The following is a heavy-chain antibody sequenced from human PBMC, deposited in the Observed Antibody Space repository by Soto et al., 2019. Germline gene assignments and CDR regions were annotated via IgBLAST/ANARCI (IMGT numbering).Heavy chain of an antibody. CDR3: ARDKDDSSGYYPSYYYGMDV. V-gene: IGHV1-69*01. CDR1: GGTFSSHA. CDR2: IIPIFGTA. J-gene: IGHJ6*02. D-gene: IGHD3-22*01. Sequence: QVQLVQSGAEVKKPGSSVKVSCKASGGTFSSHAISWVRQAPGQGLEWMGGIIPIFGTANYAQKFQGRVTITADESTSTAYMDLSSLRSEDTAVYHCARDKDDSSGYYPSYYYGMDVWGQGTTVTVSS.